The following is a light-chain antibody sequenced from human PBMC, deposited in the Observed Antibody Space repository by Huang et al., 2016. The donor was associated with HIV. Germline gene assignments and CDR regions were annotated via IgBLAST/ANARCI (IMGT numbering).Light chain of an antibody. V-gene: IGKV1-39*01. CDR3: QQSYSTWIT. Sequence: IQMTQSPSSLSASVGDRVTITCRAGQSIDGYLNWYQQKSGKAPKLLISSASTLHTGVPPRFSGSGSGTDYTLIINNVQPDVFATDFCQQSYSTWITFGQGSRL. CDR2: SAS. J-gene: IGKJ5*01. CDR1: QSIDGY.